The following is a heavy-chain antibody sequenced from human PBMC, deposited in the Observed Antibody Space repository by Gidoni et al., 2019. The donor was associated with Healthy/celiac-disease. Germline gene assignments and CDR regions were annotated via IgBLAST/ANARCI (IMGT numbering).Heavy chain of an antibody. J-gene: IGHJ5*02. CDR2: ISSSSSYI. CDR1: GFTCSRYS. CDR3: ARSLTYYYDSSGYYP. V-gene: IGHV3-21*01. D-gene: IGHD3-22*01. Sequence: VQLVESGGGLVTPGGSLRLSCAASGFTCSRYSMTGFRQAPGKGLEWVSSISSSSSYIYYADSGKGRFTISRDKAKNSLYLQMNSLRAEDTAVYYCARSLTYYYDSSGYYPWGQGTLVTVSS.